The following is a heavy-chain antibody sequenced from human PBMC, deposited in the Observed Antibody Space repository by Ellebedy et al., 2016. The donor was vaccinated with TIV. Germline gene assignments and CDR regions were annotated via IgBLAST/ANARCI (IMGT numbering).Heavy chain of an antibody. V-gene: IGHV1-2*02. J-gene: IGHJ6*02. Sequence: ASVKVSCXASGYTFTGYYMHWVRQAPGQGLEWMGWINPNSGGTNYAQKFQGRVTMTRDTSISTAYMELSRLRSDDTAVYYCVRDISSSSEDYGMDVWGQGTTVTVSS. D-gene: IGHD6-6*01. CDR2: INPNSGGT. CDR1: GYTFTGYY. CDR3: VRDISSSSEDYGMDV.